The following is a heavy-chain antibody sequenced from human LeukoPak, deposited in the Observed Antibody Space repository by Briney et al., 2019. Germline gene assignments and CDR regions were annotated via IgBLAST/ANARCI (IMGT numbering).Heavy chain of an antibody. V-gene: IGHV3-21*01. J-gene: IGHJ6*02. D-gene: IGHD1-1*01. Sequence: GGSLRLSCAASGSTFSSYSMNWVRQAPGKGLEWVSSISSSSSYIYYADSVKGRFTISRDNAKNPLYLQMNSLRAEDTAVYYCARDSPWNRDSYYYYYGMDVWGQGTTVTVSS. CDR1: GSTFSSYS. CDR3: ARDSPWNRDSYYYYYGMDV. CDR2: ISSSSSYI.